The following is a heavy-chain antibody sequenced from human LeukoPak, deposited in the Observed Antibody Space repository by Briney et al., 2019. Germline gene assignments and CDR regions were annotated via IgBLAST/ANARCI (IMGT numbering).Heavy chain of an antibody. J-gene: IGHJ4*02. V-gene: IGHV4-30-4*01. CDR1: GGSISSGDYY. D-gene: IGHD3-22*01. Sequence: SQTLSLTCTVSGGSISSGDYYWSWIRQPPGKGLEWIGYIYYSGSTYYNPSLNSRVTISVDTSKNQFSLKLSSVTAADTAVYYCARDSSGYYGAFDYWGQGTLVTVSS. CDR2: IYYSGST. CDR3: ARDSSGYYGAFDY.